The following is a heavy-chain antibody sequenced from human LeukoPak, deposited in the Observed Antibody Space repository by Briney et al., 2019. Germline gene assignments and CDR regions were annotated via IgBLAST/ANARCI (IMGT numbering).Heavy chain of an antibody. CDR3: ANLGMLPPLVDY. D-gene: IGHD2-8*01. J-gene: IGHJ4*02. CDR2: ISGSGGST. Sequence: GGSLRLSCAASGFTFSNAWMTWVRQAPGKGLEWVSAISGSGGSTYYADSVKGRFTISRDNSKNTLYLQMNSLRAEDTAVYYCANLGMLPPLVDYWGQGTLVTVSS. CDR1: GFTFSNAW. V-gene: IGHV3-23*01.